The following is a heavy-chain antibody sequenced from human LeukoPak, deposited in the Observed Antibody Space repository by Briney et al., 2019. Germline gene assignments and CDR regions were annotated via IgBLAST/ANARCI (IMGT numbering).Heavy chain of an antibody. V-gene: IGHV4-34*01. CDR1: GGSFSNYY. CDR2: INYSGST. Sequence: SETLSLTCAVYGGSFSNYYWSWLRQSPGQGLEWIGEINYSGSTNYNPSPKSRVTISVDTSKTQFSLKVSSVTAADTALYFCVRRSTPFDLWGRGNLVTVSS. CDR3: VRRSTPFDL. J-gene: IGHJ2*01. D-gene: IGHD5/OR15-5a*01.